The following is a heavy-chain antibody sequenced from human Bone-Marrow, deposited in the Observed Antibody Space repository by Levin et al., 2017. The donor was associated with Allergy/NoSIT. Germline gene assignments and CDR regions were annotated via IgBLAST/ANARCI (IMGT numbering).Heavy chain of an antibody. CDR2: ISSRNTTM. Sequence: GGSLRLSCAASGFSFSSYEMNWVRQAPGKGLEWVSYISSRNTTMYYADSVKDRFTISRDNAENSLYLQMNSLRAEDTAIYYCAREGLFMVRVFDYWGRGTLVTVSS. J-gene: IGHJ4*02. D-gene: IGHD3-10*01. V-gene: IGHV3-48*03. CDR3: AREGLFMVRVFDY. CDR1: GFSFSSYE.